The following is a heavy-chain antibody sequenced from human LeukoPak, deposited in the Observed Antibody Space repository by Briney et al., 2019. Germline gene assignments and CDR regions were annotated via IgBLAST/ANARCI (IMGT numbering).Heavy chain of an antibody. Sequence: SGPTLVKPTQTLTLTCTFSGFSLGTRGVGVGWIRQPPGKALEWPALIYWNDDKRYSPSLKSRLTITKDTSKNQVVLTMTNMDPVDTATYYCAHRHRMPHFDYWGQGTLVTVSS. V-gene: IGHV2-5*01. CDR2: IYWNDDK. CDR3: AHRHRMPHFDY. J-gene: IGHJ4*02. CDR1: GFSLGTRGVG. D-gene: IGHD2-15*01.